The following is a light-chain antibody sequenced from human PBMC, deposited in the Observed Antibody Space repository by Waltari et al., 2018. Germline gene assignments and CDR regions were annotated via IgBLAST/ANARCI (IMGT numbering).Light chain of an antibody. J-gene: IGLJ3*02. V-gene: IGLV4-69*01. CDR1: SGHSSNI. Sequence: QLVLTQSPSASASLGASVKLPCTLRSGHSSNIIAWLQQQPGKGPRYLMKVNSVGRHRKGDAIPHRFSGSSSGAGRYHTICGLQSEDEANFTCGTGGHGTWVFGEGNKLTGL. CDR3: GTGGHGTWV. CDR2: VNSVGRH.